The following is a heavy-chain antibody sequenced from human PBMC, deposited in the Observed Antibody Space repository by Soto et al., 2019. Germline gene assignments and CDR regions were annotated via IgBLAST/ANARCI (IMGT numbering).Heavy chain of an antibody. CDR2: IYYSGST. D-gene: IGHD3-22*01. V-gene: IGHV4-59*01. Sequence: SETLSLTCTVSGGSISSYYWSWIRQPPGKGLEWIGYIYYSGSTNYNPSLKSRVTISVDTSKNQFSLKLSSVTAADTAVYYCARGGINYYDSSGYYHGRYYFDYWGQGTLVTV. CDR3: ARGGINYYDSSGYYHGRYYFDY. J-gene: IGHJ4*02. CDR1: GGSISSYY.